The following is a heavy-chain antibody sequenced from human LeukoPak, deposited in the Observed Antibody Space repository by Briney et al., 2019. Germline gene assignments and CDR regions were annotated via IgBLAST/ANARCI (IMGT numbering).Heavy chain of an antibody. CDR1: GFTFSSYG. V-gene: IGHV3-33*01. CDR2: IWYDGSNK. CDR3: TTNPTVTTDRGY. Sequence: GRSLRLSCAASGFTFSSYGMHWVRQAPGKGLEWVAVIWYDGSNKYYADSVKGRFTISRDNSKNTLYLQMNSLRAEDTAVYYCTTNPTVTTDRGYWGQGTLVTVSS. J-gene: IGHJ4*02. D-gene: IGHD4-17*01.